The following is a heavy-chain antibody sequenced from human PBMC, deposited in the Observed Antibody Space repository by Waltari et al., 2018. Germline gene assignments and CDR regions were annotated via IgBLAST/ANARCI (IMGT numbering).Heavy chain of an antibody. J-gene: IGHJ3*02. Sequence: QVQLRESGPGLVKPSEILSLTCAVSGYSVNSGYCWGWIRQPPGEGLEWIGSICHRWGTYYSLSLKSRVSISRDPSKNQLSMKLTSVTAADTAVYYCAGEVDTGYTPGHIWGPGTMVTVSS. CDR2: ICHRWGT. CDR3: AGEVDTGYTPGHI. CDR1: GYSVNSGYC. V-gene: IGHV4-38-2*02. D-gene: IGHD5-12*01.